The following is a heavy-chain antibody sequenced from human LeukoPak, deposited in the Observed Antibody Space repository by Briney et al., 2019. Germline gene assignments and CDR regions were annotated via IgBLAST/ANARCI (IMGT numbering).Heavy chain of an antibody. CDR3: ASHKGHGPKSLDY. V-gene: IGHV3-33*08. J-gene: IGHJ4*02. CDR1: GFTFSSYA. Sequence: PGGSLRLYCAASGFTFSSYAMSWVRQAPGKGLEWVAVIWYDGSNKYYADSVKGRFTISRDNSKNTLYLQMNSLRAEDTAVYYCASHKGHGPKSLDYWGQGTLVTVSS. CDR2: IWYDGSNK.